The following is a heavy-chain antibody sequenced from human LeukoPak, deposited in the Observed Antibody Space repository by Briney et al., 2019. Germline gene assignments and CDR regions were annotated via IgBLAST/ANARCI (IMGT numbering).Heavy chain of an antibody. J-gene: IGHJ6*03. V-gene: IGHV5-51*01. D-gene: IGHD3-10*01. CDR3: ARRGVSTGSCSKYYYYYMDV. CDR2: IYPGDSDT. CDR1: GYSFTNYW. Sequence: GESLKISCKASGYSFTNYWIGWVRQMPGKGLEWMGIIYPGDSDTRYSPSFQGQVTISADKSISTAYLQWSSLKASDTAMYYCARRGVSTGSCSKYYYYYMDVWGKGTTVTVSS.